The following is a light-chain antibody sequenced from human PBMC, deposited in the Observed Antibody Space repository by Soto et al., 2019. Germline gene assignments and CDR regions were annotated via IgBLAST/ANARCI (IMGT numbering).Light chain of an antibody. CDR3: QQYGNSPIT. CDR1: QSVTNNY. Sequence: DIVLTQSPGPLSLSPGERATLSCRASQSVTNNYLAWYQQQPGQAPRLLIDGASSRATGVPDRFSGTGSGTDFTLTISRLEPEDFAVFYCQQYGNSPITFGQGTLLEIK. J-gene: IGKJ5*01. CDR2: GAS. V-gene: IGKV3-20*01.